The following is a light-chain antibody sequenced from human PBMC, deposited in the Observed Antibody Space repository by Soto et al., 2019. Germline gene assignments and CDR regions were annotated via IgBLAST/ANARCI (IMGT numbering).Light chain of an antibody. CDR3: QHYGGSFI. Sequence: DIQMTQSPSSLSASVGDRVTVTCRTSQSISIFLNWYQQKPGKAPKLLIYAASSLQSGVPSRFSGSGSGTDFTLSISRLEPEDFAVYYCQHYGGSFIFGPGTKVDFK. J-gene: IGKJ3*01. CDR2: AAS. V-gene: IGKV1-39*01. CDR1: QSISIF.